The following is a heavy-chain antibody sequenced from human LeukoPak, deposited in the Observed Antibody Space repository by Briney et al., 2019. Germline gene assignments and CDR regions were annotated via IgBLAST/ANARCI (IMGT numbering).Heavy chain of an antibody. V-gene: IGHV4-59*01. CDR1: GGSISSYY. CDR3: ARGLGYSSGWFGNNYFDY. J-gene: IGHJ4*02. CDR2: IYYSGST. D-gene: IGHD6-19*01. Sequence: SETLSLTCTVSGGSISSYYWSWIRQPPGKGLEWIGYIYYSGSTNYNPSLKSRVTISADTSKNQFSLKLSSVTAADTAVYYCARGLGYSSGWFGNNYFDYWGQGTLVTVSS.